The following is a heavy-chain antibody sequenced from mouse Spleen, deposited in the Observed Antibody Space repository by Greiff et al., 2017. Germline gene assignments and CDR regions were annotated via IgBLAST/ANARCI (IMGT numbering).Heavy chain of an antibody. CDR1: GFTFSSYA. CDR3: ARHYYGSSFPFAY. J-gene: IGHJ3*01. Sequence: EVKLMESGRGLVKPGGSLKLSCAASGFTFSSYAMSWVRQTPEKRLEWVATISDGGSYTYYPDNVKGRFTISRDNAKNNLYLQMSHLKSEDTAMYYCARHYYGSSFPFAYWGQGTLVTVSA. D-gene: IGHD1-1*01. V-gene: IGHV5-4*03. CDR2: ISDGGSYT.